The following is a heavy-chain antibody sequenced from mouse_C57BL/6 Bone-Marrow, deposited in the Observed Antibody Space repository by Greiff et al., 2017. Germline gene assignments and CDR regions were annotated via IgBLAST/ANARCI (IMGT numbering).Heavy chain of an antibody. CDR2: IFPGSGST. CDR1: GYTFTDYY. CDR3: AREGTTVVGGYFDV. V-gene: IGHV1-75*01. J-gene: IGHJ1*03. Sequence: VKLMESGPELVKPGASVKISCKASGYTFTDYYINWVKQRPGQGLEWIGWIFPGSGSTYYNEKFKGKATLTVDKSSSTAYMLFSSRTSEDSAVYFCAREGTTVVGGYFDVWGTGTTVTVSS. D-gene: IGHD1-1*01.